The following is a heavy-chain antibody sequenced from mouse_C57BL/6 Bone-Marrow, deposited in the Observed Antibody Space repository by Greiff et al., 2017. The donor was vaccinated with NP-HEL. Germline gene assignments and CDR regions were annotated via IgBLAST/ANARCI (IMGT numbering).Heavy chain of an antibody. CDR2: ISDGGSYT. J-gene: IGHJ3*01. CDR3: ARAKSNWACSAY. Sequence: EVHLVESGGGLVKPGGSLKLSCAASGFTFSSYAMSWVRQSPEKGLEWVATISDGGSYTYYPDNVKSRVTITSDNAKNNLYLQMSHLRSEDAAMYYCARAKSNWACSAYWCQGTLVTVSA. D-gene: IGHD4-1*01. V-gene: IGHV5-4*01. CDR1: GFTFSSYA.